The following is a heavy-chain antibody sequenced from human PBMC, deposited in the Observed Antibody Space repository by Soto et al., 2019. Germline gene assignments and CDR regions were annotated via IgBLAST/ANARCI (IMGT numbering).Heavy chain of an antibody. CDR1: GYPVTAYY. D-gene: IGHD3-3*01. CDR2: INPATGAA. CDR3: ARGGGVGVAGSAAFDM. V-gene: IGHV1-2*02. Sequence: QLHLVQSGAVVKKPGASVTVSCSASGYPVTAYYMHWVRQAPGRGLEWMGGINPATGAAKYTQTFQGRVPRTRDTSTSTVFMELSGLTSGDTAVFYCARGGGVGVAGSAAFDMWGQGTLVTVSS. J-gene: IGHJ3*02.